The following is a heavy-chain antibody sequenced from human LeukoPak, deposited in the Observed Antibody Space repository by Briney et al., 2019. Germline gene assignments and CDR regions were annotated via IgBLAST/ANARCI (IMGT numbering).Heavy chain of an antibody. J-gene: IGHJ4*02. CDR2: IYYSGST. Sequence: SETLSLTCTVSGGSVSSGSYFWSWIRQPPGKGLEWIGYIYYSGSTNCNPSLKSRVTISKDTSKNQFSLKLSSVTAADTAVYYCAREAHCSGGSCYYADYWGQGNLVTVSS. CDR3: AREAHCSGGSCYYADY. D-gene: IGHD2-15*01. V-gene: IGHV4-61*01. CDR1: GGSVSSGSYF.